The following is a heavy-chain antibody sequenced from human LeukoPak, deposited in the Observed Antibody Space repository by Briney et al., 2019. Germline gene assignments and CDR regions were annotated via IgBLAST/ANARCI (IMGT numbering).Heavy chain of an antibody. CDR3: ASIRGTLGY. D-gene: IGHD1-26*01. CDR1: GFTFADYA. CDR2: ISWNSGSI. Sequence: GGSLRLSCAASGFTFADYAMHWVRQAPGKGLEWVSGISWNSGSIGYADSVKGRFTISRDNAKNSLYLQMNSLRAEDTALYYCASIRGTLGYWGQGTVVTVSS. J-gene: IGHJ4*02. V-gene: IGHV3-9*01.